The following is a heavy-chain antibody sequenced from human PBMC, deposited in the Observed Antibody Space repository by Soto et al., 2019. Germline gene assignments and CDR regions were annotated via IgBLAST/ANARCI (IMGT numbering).Heavy chain of an antibody. Sequence: PSETLSLTCTVSGGSISSYYWSWIRQPPGKGLEWIGYIYYSGSTNYNPSLKSRVTISVDTSKNQFSLKLSSVTAADTAVYYCARLYGYAFDIWGQGTMVTVSS. J-gene: IGHJ3*02. D-gene: IGHD4-17*01. CDR2: IYYSGST. CDR1: GGSISSYY. CDR3: ARLYGYAFDI. V-gene: IGHV4-59*01.